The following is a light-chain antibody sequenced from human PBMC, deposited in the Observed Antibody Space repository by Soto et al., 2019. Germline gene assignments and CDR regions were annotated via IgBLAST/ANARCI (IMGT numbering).Light chain of an antibody. V-gene: IGKV3-20*01. CDR1: QSVGTF. CDR3: QQYGRSVG. J-gene: IGKJ1*01. CDR2: DAS. Sequence: EMVLTQSPATLSLSPGERATLSCRASQSVGTFLAWYQQNPGQAPRLLMYDASTRAPGTPDRFSGSGSGTDFTLTVSRLEPEDFAVYYCQQYGRSVGFGQGTKVDIK.